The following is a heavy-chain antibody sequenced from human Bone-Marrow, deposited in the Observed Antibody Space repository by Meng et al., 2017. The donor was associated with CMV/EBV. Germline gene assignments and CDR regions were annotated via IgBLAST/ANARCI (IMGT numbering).Heavy chain of an antibody. CDR1: GYTFTGYY. Sequence: ASVKVSCKASGYTFTGYYLHWVRQAPGQGLEWMGWINPNSGATNYAQKFQGRVTMTRDTSISTAYMELSRLTSDSTAVYYCARDRDPLVAVRLGWFDPWGQGTLVTVSS. CDR2: INPNSGAT. V-gene: IGHV1-2*02. J-gene: IGHJ5*02. D-gene: IGHD2-15*01. CDR3: ARDRDPLVAVRLGWFDP.